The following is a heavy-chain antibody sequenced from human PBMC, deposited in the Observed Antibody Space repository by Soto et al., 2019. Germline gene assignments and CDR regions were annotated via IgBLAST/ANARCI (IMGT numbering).Heavy chain of an antibody. CDR3: AIAYSGIYYGDFES. CDR1: GDTLTDLS. J-gene: IGHJ5*01. CDR2: FDPEDGEA. V-gene: IGHV1-24*01. Sequence: QVPLVQSGAEVKPPGASVKVYCKVSGDTLTDLSIHWVRQSPRTGLECMGGFDPEDGEAFYAQNFQGRVTMTEDTSTDPSYIELSRLRSEDTSIYYGAIAYSGIYYGDFESWGQGTLVTF. D-gene: IGHD1-26*01.